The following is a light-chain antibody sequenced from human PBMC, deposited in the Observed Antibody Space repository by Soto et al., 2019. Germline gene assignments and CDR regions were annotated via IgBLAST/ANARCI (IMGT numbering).Light chain of an antibody. CDR3: CSYAGSYTLV. CDR1: SSDVGGYNY. V-gene: IGLV2-11*01. J-gene: IGLJ2*01. Sequence: QSALTQPRSVSGSPGQSVTISCTGTSSDVGGYNYVSWYQQHPGTAPKLMIYDVSKRPSGVPDRFSGSKSGNTASLIIYGLQAEDEADYYCCSYAGSYTLVFGGGTKVTVL. CDR2: DVS.